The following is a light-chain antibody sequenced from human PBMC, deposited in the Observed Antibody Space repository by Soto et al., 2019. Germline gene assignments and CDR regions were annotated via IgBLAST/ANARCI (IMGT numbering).Light chain of an antibody. CDR1: QSVSSN. CDR2: GAS. J-gene: IGKJ2*01. CDR3: QQYNNWPFT. V-gene: IGKV3-15*01. Sequence: EIVMTQSPATLSVSPGERATLSCRASQSVSSNLAWYQQKPGQAPRLLIYGASSRATSVPARFSASGSGTESTLTISSLQSEDFAVYFCQQYNNWPFTFGQGTNLEIK.